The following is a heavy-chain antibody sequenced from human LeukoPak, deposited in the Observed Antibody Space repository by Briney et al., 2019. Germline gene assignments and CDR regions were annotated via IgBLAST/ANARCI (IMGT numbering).Heavy chain of an antibody. J-gene: IGHJ4*02. CDR1: GYTFPTYG. V-gene: IGHV1-18*01. D-gene: IGHD3-16*01. Sequence: AAVKVSLKAVGYTFPTYGITWVRQAPGQGLEWVGWISAYNGKTNYAQKFQGRVTMTTDTSTSTAYVELRSLRSDDRAVYYCARGLGGGQSTYYFDYGGEGSLVTVS. CDR3: ARGLGGGQSTYYFDY. CDR2: ISAYNGKT.